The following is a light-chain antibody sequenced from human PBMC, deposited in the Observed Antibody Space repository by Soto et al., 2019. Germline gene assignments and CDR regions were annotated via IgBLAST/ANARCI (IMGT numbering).Light chain of an antibody. CDR1: SSDIDTYNY. V-gene: IGLV2-14*01. Sequence: QSALTQPASVSGSPGQSITISCTGTSSDIDTYNYVSWYQQHPGKAPKLIIYEVTNRPSGVSNRFSGSKSGDTASLTISGLRAEDEADYYCSSYTSSTDYVFGTATKLTVL. CDR2: EVT. CDR3: SSYTSSTDYV. J-gene: IGLJ1*01.